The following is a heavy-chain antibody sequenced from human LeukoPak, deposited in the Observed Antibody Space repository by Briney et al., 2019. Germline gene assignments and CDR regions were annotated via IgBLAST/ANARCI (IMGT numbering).Heavy chain of an antibody. CDR2: IYSGGST. CDR1: GFTLSYYW. CDR3: ASGESRPEIVVLDF. Sequence: GGSLRLSCAASGFTLSYYWMSWVRQAPGKGLEWVSVIYSGGSTYYADSVKGRFTISRDNSKNTLYLQMNSLRAEDTAVYYCASGESRPEIVVLDFWGQGTLVTVSS. D-gene: IGHD2-2*01. V-gene: IGHV3-66*01. J-gene: IGHJ4*02.